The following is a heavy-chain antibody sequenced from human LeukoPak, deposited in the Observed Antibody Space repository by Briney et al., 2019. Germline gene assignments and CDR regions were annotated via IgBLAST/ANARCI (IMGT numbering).Heavy chain of an antibody. CDR3: ARDGEYGDYYFDY. Sequence: GSLRLSCAASGFTFSSYSMNWVRQAPGKGLEWVSYISSSSSYIYYADSVKGRFTISRDNAKNSVYLQMNSLRPEDTAVYYCARDGEYGDYYFDYWGQGTLVTVSS. J-gene: IGHJ4*02. D-gene: IGHD4-17*01. V-gene: IGHV3-21*05. CDR2: ISSSSSYI. CDR1: GFTFSSYS.